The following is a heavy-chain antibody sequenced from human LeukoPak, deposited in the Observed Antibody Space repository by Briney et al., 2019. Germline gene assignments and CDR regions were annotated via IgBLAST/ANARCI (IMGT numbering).Heavy chain of an antibody. V-gene: IGHV4-34*01. D-gene: IGHD2-2*01. CDR1: GGSFSGYY. J-gene: IGHJ6*02. CDR2: VNHSGST. CDR3: ACSSTNYYYYCMDV. Sequence: PSETLSLTCAVYGGSFSGYYWSWIRQPPGKGLEWIGEVNHSGSTNYNPSLKSRVTISVDTSKNQFSLKLSSVTAADTAVYYCACSSTNYYYYCMDVWGQGTTVTVSS.